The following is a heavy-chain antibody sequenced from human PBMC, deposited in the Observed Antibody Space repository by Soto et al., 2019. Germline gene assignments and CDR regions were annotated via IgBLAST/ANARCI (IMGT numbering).Heavy chain of an antibody. D-gene: IGHD3-9*01. CDR2: IHYSGATP. J-gene: IGHJ4*02. V-gene: IGHV1-46*01. CDR3: ATGQADLTKIGSFEY. Sequence: GASVKVSFQASGYTFTNYYMHWVRQAPGQGLEWMGVIHYSGATPTYAQKFQGRVTVARDKSTSTVYVELSSLTSEDTAVYYCATGQADLTKIGSFEYWGQGTLGTVSS. CDR1: GYTFTNYY.